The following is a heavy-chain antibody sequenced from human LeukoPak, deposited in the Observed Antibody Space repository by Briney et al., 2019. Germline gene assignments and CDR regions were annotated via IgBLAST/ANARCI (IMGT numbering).Heavy chain of an antibody. CDR3: ARAFSARDAFDI. CDR1: GGSISPYY. Sequence: SETLSLTCTVSGGSISPYYWSWIRQPPGKGLEWIGYIYYSGSTNYNPSLKSRVTISVDTSKNQFSLKLSSVTAADTAVYYCARAFSARDAFDIWGQGTMVTVSS. J-gene: IGHJ3*02. D-gene: IGHD6-6*01. V-gene: IGHV4-59*01. CDR2: IYYSGST.